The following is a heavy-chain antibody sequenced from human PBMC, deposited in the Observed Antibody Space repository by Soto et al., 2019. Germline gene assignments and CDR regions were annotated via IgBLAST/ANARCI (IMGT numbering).Heavy chain of an antibody. V-gene: IGHV3-21*01. Sequence: GGSLRLSCAASGFTFSSYSMNWVRQAPGKGLEWVSSISSSSSYIYYADSVKGRFTISRDNAKNSLYLQMNSLRAEDTAVYYCARGVPAAMGYYYYGMDVWGQGTTVTVSS. J-gene: IGHJ6*02. CDR1: GFTFSSYS. D-gene: IGHD2-2*01. CDR3: ARGVPAAMGYYYYGMDV. CDR2: ISSSSSYI.